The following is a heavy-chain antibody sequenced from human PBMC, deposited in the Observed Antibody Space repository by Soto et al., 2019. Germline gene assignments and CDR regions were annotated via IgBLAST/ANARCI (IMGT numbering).Heavy chain of an antibody. Sequence: QVQLQESGPGLVKPSQTLSLTCTVSGGSIRSGGYYWSWIRQHPGKGLEWIGYIYYSGSTYYNPSLKSRVTMSVDTSKNQFSLKLSSVTVANTAVYYCARSPEATVTAFDYWGQGTLVTVSS. CDR3: ARSPEATVTAFDY. CDR1: GGSIRSGGYY. D-gene: IGHD4-17*01. J-gene: IGHJ4*02. CDR2: IYYSGST. V-gene: IGHV4-31*03.